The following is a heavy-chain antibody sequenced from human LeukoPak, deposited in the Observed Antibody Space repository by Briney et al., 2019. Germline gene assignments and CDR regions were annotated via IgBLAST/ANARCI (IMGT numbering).Heavy chain of an antibody. J-gene: IGHJ4*02. CDR1: GYTFTSYY. Sequence: ASVKVSCKASGYTFTSYYMHWVRQAPGQGLEWMGIINPSGGSTSYAQKFQGRVTMTRDMFMSTVYMELSSLRSEDTAVYYCARVGERWFDYWGQGTLVTVSS. CDR3: ARVGERWFDY. D-gene: IGHD4-23*01. V-gene: IGHV1-46*01. CDR2: INPSGGST.